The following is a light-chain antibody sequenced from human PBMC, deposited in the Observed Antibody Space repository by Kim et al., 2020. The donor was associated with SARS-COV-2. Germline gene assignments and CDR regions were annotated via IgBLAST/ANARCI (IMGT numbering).Light chain of an antibody. J-gene: IGLJ1*01. CDR1: SSDVGSYDL. V-gene: IGLV2-23*02. CDR2: EVN. CDR3: CSYAGSYTYV. Sequence: GQSITISCTGTSSDVGSYDLVSWYQQHPGKAPKLMIYEVNKRPSGVSNRFSGSKSDNTASLTISGLQAEDEADYYCCSYAGSYTYVFGTGTKVTVL.